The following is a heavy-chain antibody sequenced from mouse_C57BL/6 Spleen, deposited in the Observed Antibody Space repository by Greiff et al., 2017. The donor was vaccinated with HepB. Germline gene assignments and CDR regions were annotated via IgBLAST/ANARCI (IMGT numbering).Heavy chain of an antibody. CDR3: VRGGIYALEY. J-gene: IGHJ4*01. CDR1: RYTFTDYY. CDR2: INPNNGGT. Sequence: VQLQQSGPELVKPGASVKISCKASRYTFTDYYMNWVKQSHGKSLEWIGDINPNNGGTSYNQKFKGKATLTVDKSSSTAYMGLRSLTSEDSAVYYSVRGGIYALEYSGQ. V-gene: IGHV1-26*01.